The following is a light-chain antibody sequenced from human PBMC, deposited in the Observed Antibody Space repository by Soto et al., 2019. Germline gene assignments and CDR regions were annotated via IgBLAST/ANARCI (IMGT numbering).Light chain of an antibody. CDR2: AAS. Sequence: DIQMTQSPSSVSASVGDRVTITCRASQGIITYLAWYQQKPGEAPKLLISAASSLQSWVPSRFSGSGSGTDFTLTINSLQPEDFATYYCQQTNTFPFTFGGGTKVEI. V-gene: IGKV1-12*02. J-gene: IGKJ4*01. CDR3: QQTNTFPFT. CDR1: QGIITY.